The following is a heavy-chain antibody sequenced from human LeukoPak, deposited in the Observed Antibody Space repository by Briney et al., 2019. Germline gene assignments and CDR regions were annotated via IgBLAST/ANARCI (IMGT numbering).Heavy chain of an antibody. CDR1: GFTFSSYA. J-gene: IGHJ4*02. CDR3: AKEAVLRFLEWTQPAAPFDY. CDR2: IRGSGGSI. V-gene: IGHV3-23*01. D-gene: IGHD3-3*01. Sequence: PGGPLRLSCAASGFTFSSYAMSWVRQAPGKGLEGVSAIRGSGGSIYYADCVRGRFTISRDNSKNTLYLQMNSLRAEDTAVYYCAKEAVLRFLEWTQPAAPFDYWGQGTLVTVSS.